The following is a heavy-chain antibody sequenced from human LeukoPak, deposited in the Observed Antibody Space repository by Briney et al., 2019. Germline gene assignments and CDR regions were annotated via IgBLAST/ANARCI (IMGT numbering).Heavy chain of an antibody. V-gene: IGHV3-30*01. D-gene: IGHD2-8*01. J-gene: IGHJ4*02. Sequence: GGSLSLSCAASGFTFSSYAMHWVRQAPGKGLEWVAVISYDGSNKYYADSVKGRFTISRDNSKNTLYLQMNSLRAEDTAVYYCARESPMLYEDYWGQGTLVTVSS. CDR3: ARESPMLYEDY. CDR2: ISYDGSNK. CDR1: GFTFSSYA.